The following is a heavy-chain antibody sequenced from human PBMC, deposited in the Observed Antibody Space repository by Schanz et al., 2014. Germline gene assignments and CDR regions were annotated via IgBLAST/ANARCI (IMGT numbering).Heavy chain of an antibody. V-gene: IGHV3-9*01. CDR2: ISCDSVSI. J-gene: IGHJ4*02. D-gene: IGHD4-17*01. Sequence: EVHLVESGGDLVQPGKSLRLSCAASGFTFDDFGMHWVRQAPGKALEWVSGISCDSVSIGYADSVKGRFTISRDNAKNSLYLQMNRLRADDTAFYFCAKVGGDQSGAFDSWGQGTLVTVSS. CDR3: AKVGGDQSGAFDS. CDR1: GFTFDDFG.